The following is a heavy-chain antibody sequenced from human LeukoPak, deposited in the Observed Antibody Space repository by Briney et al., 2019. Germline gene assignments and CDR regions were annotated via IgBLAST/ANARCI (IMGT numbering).Heavy chain of an antibody. Sequence: GASVKVSCKASGGTFSSYAISWVRQAPGQGLEWMGRIIPILGIANYAQKFQGRVTITADKSTSTAYMELSSLRSEDTAVYYCARAQMTTVTSYWYFDLWGRGTLVTVSS. CDR3: ARAQMTTVTSYWYFDL. D-gene: IGHD4-17*01. CDR2: IIPILGIA. J-gene: IGHJ2*01. V-gene: IGHV1-69*04. CDR1: GGTFSSYA.